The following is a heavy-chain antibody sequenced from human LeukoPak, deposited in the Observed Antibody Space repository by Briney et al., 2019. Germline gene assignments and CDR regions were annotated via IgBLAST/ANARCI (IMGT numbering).Heavy chain of an antibody. CDR2: IYYSGST. V-gene: IGHV4-39*01. CDR1: GGSISSGFYY. D-gene: IGHD3/OR15-3a*01. CDR3: ARQTGSGLFILP. Sequence: SETLSLTCTVSGGSISSGFYYWGWIRQPPGKGLEWIASIYYSGSTYYNPSLKSRVTISVDTSKNQFSLKLSSVTAADTAVYYCARQTGSGLFILPGGQGTLVTVSS. J-gene: IGHJ4*02.